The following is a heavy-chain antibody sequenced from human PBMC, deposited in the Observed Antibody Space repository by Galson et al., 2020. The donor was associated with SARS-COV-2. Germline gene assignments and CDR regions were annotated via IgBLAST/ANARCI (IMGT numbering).Heavy chain of an antibody. D-gene: IGHD3-10*02. Sequence: QLGESLKISCAASGFTFTNYAMHWVRQAPGKGLEWLTVISHDGKIQVYADSVKGRFTISRDNSGNMVFLQIVSLRPDDTALYYFTRDVSGGASDIWGQGTMGTVSS. V-gene: IGHV3-30*04. J-gene: IGHJ3*02. CDR2: ISHDGKIQ. CDR3: TRDVSGGASDI. CDR1: GFTFTNYA.